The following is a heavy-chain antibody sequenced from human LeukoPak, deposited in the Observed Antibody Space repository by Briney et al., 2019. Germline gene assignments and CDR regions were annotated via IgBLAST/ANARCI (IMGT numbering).Heavy chain of an antibody. J-gene: IGHJ4*02. D-gene: IGHD6-13*01. V-gene: IGHV3-23*01. Sequence: PGGSLRLSCAASGFTFSSYAMSSVRQAPGKGLEWVSVLSGSGGIRYYADSVKGRFTISRDNSKNTLYLQMNSLRAEDTAVYYCAKRIAAAGIGYYFDYWGQGTLVTVSS. CDR3: AKRIAAAGIGYYFDY. CDR1: GFTFSSYA. CDR2: LSGSGGIR.